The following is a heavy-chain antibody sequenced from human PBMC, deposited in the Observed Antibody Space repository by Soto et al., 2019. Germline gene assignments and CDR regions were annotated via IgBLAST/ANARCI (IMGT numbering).Heavy chain of an antibody. CDR2: INHSGNT. Sequence: SETLSLTCAVYGASFSGNYCNWLRQPPGKGLEWIGEINHSGNTNYNPSLRSRVTISIDTSKNQLSLNLRSVSAADTAVYYCARGRGGFDAWGQGTPVTVSS. V-gene: IGHV4-34*01. CDR1: GASFSGNY. J-gene: IGHJ5*02. CDR3: ARGRGGFDA.